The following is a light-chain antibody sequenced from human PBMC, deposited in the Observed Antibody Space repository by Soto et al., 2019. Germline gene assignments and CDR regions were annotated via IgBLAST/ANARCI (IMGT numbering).Light chain of an antibody. CDR1: QTISSW. CDR3: QHYNSYSEA. Sequence: DIQMTQSPSPLSGSVGDRVTITCRASQTISSWLAWYQQKPGKAPKLLIYKASTLKSGVPSRFSGSGSGTEFTLTISSLQPDDVATYYCQHYNSYSEAFCQGTKVDI. V-gene: IGKV1-5*03. CDR2: KAS. J-gene: IGKJ1*01.